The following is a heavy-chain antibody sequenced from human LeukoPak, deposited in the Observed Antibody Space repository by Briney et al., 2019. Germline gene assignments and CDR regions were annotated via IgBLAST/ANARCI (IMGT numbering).Heavy chain of an antibody. J-gene: IGHJ4*02. Sequence: PGGSLRLSCAASGFTFNSYSMNWVRQAPGKGLEWLSYISGSSSTIYYADSVKGRFTISRDNAKNSLYLQMNSLGAEDTAVYYCVRDLFGRDRRPFDCWGQGTLVTVSS. CDR1: GFTFNSYS. CDR2: ISGSSSTI. D-gene: IGHD3-16*01. CDR3: VRDLFGRDRRPFDC. V-gene: IGHV3-48*01.